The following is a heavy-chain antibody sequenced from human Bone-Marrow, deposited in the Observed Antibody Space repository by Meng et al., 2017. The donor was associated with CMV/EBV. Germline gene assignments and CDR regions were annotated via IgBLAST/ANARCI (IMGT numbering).Heavy chain of an antibody. Sequence: ASVKVSCKASGYTFTCYYMHWVRQAPGQGLEWMGIINPSGGSTSYAQKFQGRVTMTRDTSTSTVYMELSSLRSEDTAVYYCAREIVRRFPTIFGVVHEYFDYWGQGTLVTVSS. CDR1: GYTFTCYY. CDR3: AREIVRRFPTIFGVVHEYFDY. J-gene: IGHJ4*02. D-gene: IGHD3-3*01. V-gene: IGHV1-46*01. CDR2: INPSGGST.